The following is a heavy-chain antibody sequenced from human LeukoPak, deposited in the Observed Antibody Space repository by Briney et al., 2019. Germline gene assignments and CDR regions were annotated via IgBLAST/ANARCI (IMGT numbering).Heavy chain of an antibody. J-gene: IGHJ4*02. CDR3: AREGYCSGGSCYVFDY. V-gene: IGHV3-21*01. CDR1: GFTFSSYS. CDR2: TSSSSSYI. Sequence: SGGSLRLSCAASGFTFSSYSMNWVRQAPGKGLEWVSSTSSSSSYIYYADSVKGRFTISRDNAKNSLYLQMNSLRAEDTAVYYCAREGYCSGGSCYVFDYWGQGTLVTVSS. D-gene: IGHD2-15*01.